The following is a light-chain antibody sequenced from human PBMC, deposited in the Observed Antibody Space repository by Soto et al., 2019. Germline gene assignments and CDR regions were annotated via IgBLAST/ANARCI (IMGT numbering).Light chain of an antibody. CDR3: ISYTSSATYV. V-gene: IGLV2-14*03. J-gene: IGLJ1*01. CDR1: SSDVGAYNY. CDR2: GVN. Sequence: QSALTQPASVSGSTGQSISISCTGTSSDVGAYNYVSWYQQHPGKAPKLIIYGVNNRPSGISDRFSGSKSGNTASLTISGLRAEDEADYHCISYTSSATYVFGTGTKSPS.